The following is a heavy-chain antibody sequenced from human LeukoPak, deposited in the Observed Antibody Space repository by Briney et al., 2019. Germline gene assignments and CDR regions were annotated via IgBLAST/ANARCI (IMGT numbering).Heavy chain of an antibody. V-gene: IGHV7-4-1*02. D-gene: IGHD2-2*01. Sequence: ASVKVSCKASGYTFTSYAMNWVRQAPGQGLEWMGWINTNTGNPTYAQGFTGRFVFSLDTSVSTAYLQISSLKAEDTAVYYCARGRRGYCSSTSCSGYYYMDVWGKGTTVTVSS. J-gene: IGHJ6*03. CDR3: ARGRRGYCSSTSCSGYYYMDV. CDR2: INTNTGNP. CDR1: GYTFTSYA.